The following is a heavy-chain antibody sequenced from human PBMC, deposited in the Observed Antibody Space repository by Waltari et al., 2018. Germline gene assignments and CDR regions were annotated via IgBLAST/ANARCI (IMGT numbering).Heavy chain of an antibody. CDR2: INSDGSDT. CDR3: ARVARKTYSSPVPGRDYYYGMDV. V-gene: IGHV3-74*01. D-gene: IGHD3-22*01. J-gene: IGHJ6*02. CDR1: GFTFSRYG. Sequence: EEQLVESGGGLLQPGESLRVSCAVSGFTFSRYGMNWVRKAPGKGLLWVARINSDGSDTSYADSVKGRFTISRDNARNTVYLQMKSLRAEDTAVYYCARVARKTYSSPVPGRDYYYGMDVWGLGTTVTVSS.